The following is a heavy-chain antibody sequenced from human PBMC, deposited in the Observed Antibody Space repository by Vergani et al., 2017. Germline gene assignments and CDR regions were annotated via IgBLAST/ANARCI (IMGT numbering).Heavy chain of an antibody. J-gene: IGHJ4*02. CDR2: IRYDGSNK. Sequence: QVQLVESGGGVVQPGGSLRLSCAASGFTFSSYGMHWVRQAPGKGLEWVAFIRYDGSNKYYADSVKGRFTISRDNSKNTLYLQMTSLRAEDTAVYYCAKGRGYSYGWDYWGQGTLVTVSS. D-gene: IGHD5-18*01. CDR3: AKGRGYSYGWDY. CDR1: GFTFSSYG. V-gene: IGHV3-30*02.